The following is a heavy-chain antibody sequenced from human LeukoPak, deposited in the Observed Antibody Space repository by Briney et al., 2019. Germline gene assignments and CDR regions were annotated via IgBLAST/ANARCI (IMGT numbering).Heavy chain of an antibody. CDR3: VRGTGY. V-gene: IGHV3-64D*06. CDR2: ISSNGDNT. J-gene: IGHJ4*02. Sequence: TGGSLRLSCSVSGLTFSTYVMHWVRQAPGKGLEYVSAISSNGDNTYYADSVKGRFTISRDNSKNTLYLQMSSLRADDTAVYYCVRGTGYWGQGTLVTVSS. CDR1: GLTFSTYV.